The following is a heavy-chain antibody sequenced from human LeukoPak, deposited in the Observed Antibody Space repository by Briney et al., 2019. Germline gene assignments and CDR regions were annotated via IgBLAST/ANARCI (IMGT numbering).Heavy chain of an antibody. V-gene: IGHV1-69*13. Sequence: ASVKVSCKASGGTFNSYAISWVRQAPGQGLEWMGGIMPLFGTANYAQEFQGRVTFTADESASTAYMEVSSLRSEDTAVYYCASGSLGDGYGVGDYYQYMDVWGKGTTVTVSS. CDR1: GGTFNSYA. CDR3: ASGSLGDGYGVGDYYQYMDV. J-gene: IGHJ6*03. CDR2: IMPLFGTA. D-gene: IGHD5-24*01.